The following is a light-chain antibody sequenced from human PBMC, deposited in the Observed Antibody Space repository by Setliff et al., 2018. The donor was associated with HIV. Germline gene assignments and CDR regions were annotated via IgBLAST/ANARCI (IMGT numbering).Light chain of an antibody. J-gene: IGLJ1*01. CDR2: EVN. Sequence: QSVLTQPPSASGSPGQSVTISCTGTSSDVGAYNYVSWYQQHPGKAPKLMIYEVNKRPSGVPDRFSGSKSGNTASLTVSGLQAEDEADYYCSSYTSSSTYVFGTGTKVT. CDR1: SSDVGAYNY. CDR3: SSYTSSSTYV. V-gene: IGLV2-8*01.